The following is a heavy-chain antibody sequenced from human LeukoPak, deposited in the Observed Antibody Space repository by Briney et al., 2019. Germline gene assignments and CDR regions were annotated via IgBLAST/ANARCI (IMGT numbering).Heavy chain of an antibody. Sequence: ASVKVSCKTSGYTLTGYYVHWVQQAPGQGLEWMGRITPNSGDTIYAQKFQGRATMTRDTSISAAYMELSSLTSDDTAIYYCARDLVGGIWSAGFWGQGTLVTVSS. CDR2: ITPNSGDT. J-gene: IGHJ4*02. CDR3: ARDLVGGIWSAGF. CDR1: GYTLTGYY. D-gene: IGHD3-3*01. V-gene: IGHV1-2*06.